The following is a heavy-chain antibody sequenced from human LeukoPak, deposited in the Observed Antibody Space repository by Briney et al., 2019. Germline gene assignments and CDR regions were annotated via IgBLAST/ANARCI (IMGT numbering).Heavy chain of an antibody. J-gene: IGHJ4*02. CDR3: TTETF. Sequence: PGGSLRLSCAASGFTFSSYGMHWVRQAPGKGLEWVGRIKSKTVGGTIEYATPVRGRFTISRDDPKNTFYVQMNSLKTEDTAVYYCTTETFWGQGTLVTVSS. D-gene: IGHD3-16*01. CDR1: GFTFSSYG. CDR2: IKSKTVGGTI. V-gene: IGHV3-15*07.